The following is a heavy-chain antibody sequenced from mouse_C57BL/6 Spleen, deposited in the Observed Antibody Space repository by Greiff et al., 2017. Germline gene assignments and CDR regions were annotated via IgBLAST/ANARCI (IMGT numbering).Heavy chain of an antibody. D-gene: IGHD1-1*01. CDR1: GYTFTSYW. CDR3: ARVVTTVVDY. Sequence: QVQLQQPGAELVRPGPSVKLSCKASGYTFTSYWMHWVKQRPGQGLEWIGVIDPSDSYTNYNQKFQGKATLTVDTSSSTAYVQLSSRTSEDSAVYYCARVVTTVVDYWGQGTTLTVSS. J-gene: IGHJ2*01. V-gene: IGHV1-59*01. CDR2: IDPSDSYT.